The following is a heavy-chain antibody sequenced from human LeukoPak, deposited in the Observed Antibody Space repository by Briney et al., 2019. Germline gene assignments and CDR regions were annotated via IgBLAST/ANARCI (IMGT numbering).Heavy chain of an antibody. CDR1: GFTFSTYA. CDR3: AKEGDGYGDYAEFDY. V-gene: IGHV3-23*01. Sequence: GGSLRLSCAASGFTFSTYAMNWVRQAPGKGLEWVSTISGSGDNTYYADSVKGRFTISRDNSKNTLYLQMNSLRAEDTAVYYCAKEGDGYGDYAEFDYWGQGTLVTVSS. D-gene: IGHD4-17*01. J-gene: IGHJ4*02. CDR2: ISGSGDNT.